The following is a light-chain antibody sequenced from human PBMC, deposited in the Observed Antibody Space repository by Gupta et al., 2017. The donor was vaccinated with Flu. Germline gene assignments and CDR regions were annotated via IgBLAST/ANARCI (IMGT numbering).Light chain of an antibody. J-gene: IGKJ3*01. CDR3: QQTDSTPLLT. V-gene: IGKV1-39*01. Sequence: SSLSASVGDRVTITCRASQSISNYLNWYQKKPGEAPKLLVYRASSLQSGVPSRFSGSGSGTEFTLTISSLQPEDCGSYFCQQTDSTPLLTFGPGTKVDIK. CDR1: QSISNY. CDR2: RAS.